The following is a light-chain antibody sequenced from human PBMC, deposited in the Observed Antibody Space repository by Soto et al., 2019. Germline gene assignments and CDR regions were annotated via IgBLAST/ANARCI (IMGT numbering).Light chain of an antibody. CDR2: GAS. CDR3: QQYGSSPPIT. J-gene: IGKJ5*01. Sequence: EIVMTQSPATLSVSPGGRATLSCRASQSISGTLAWYQQKPGQAPRLLIYGASTRAAGFPTRFSGSGSGTDFTLTISRLEPEDFAVYYCQQYGSSPPITFGQGTRLEIK. CDR1: QSISGT. V-gene: IGKV3-15*01.